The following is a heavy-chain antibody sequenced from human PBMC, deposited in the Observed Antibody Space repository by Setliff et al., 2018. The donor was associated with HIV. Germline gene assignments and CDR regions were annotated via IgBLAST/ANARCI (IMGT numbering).Heavy chain of an antibody. Sequence: GASVKVSCKASGYTFNDNYIHWVRQAPGQGLEWMGRISPDIGDTNYAQMFHGRVTMTRDTSISTAYMELSSLKSDDTAVYYCARGADHFDTSGYYSFFDPWGQGTLVTV. CDR2: ISPDIGDT. CDR1: GYTFNDNY. D-gene: IGHD3-22*01. V-gene: IGHV1-2*06. J-gene: IGHJ5*02. CDR3: ARGADHFDTSGYYSFFDP.